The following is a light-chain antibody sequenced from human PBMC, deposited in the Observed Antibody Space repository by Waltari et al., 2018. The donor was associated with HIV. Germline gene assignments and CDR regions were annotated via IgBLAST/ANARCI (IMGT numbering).Light chain of an antibody. Sequence: QSVLTQPPSASGPPGHRGTTSCSGSSSNIRSTYVYCYQPIPGTAPKLLIYRNNQRPSGVPDRFSGSKSGSSASLAISGLRSEDEADYYCAAWDDSLSGWVFGGGTKLTVL. J-gene: IGLJ3*02. CDR1: SSNIRSTY. CDR3: AAWDDSLSGWV. CDR2: RNN. V-gene: IGLV1-47*01.